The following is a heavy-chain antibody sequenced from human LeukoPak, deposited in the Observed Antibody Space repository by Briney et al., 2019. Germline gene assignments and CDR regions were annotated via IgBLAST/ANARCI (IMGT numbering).Heavy chain of an antibody. CDR1: GFTFSSYE. D-gene: IGHD2-15*01. J-gene: IGHJ5*02. V-gene: IGHV3-48*03. CDR2: ISSSGSTI. CDR3: ARGADGVSSNSRGWFDP. Sequence: GGSLRLSCAASGFTFSSYEMNWVRQAPGKGLEWVSYISSSGSTIYYADSVKGRFTISRDNARNSLYLQMNTLRAEDTAVYSCARGADGVSSNSRGWFDPWGQGTLATVSS.